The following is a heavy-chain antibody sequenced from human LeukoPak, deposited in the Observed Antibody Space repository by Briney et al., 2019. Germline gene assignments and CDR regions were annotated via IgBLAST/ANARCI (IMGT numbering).Heavy chain of an antibody. D-gene: IGHD6-13*01. Sequence: GGSLRLSCAASGFTFSSYGMHWVRQAPGKGLEWVAVISYDGSNKYYADSVKGRFTISRDNSKNTLYLQMNSLRAEDTAVYYCAKGDGIAAADAFDIWGQGTMVTVS. CDR1: GFTFSSYG. CDR2: ISYDGSNK. CDR3: AKGDGIAAADAFDI. V-gene: IGHV3-30*18. J-gene: IGHJ3*02.